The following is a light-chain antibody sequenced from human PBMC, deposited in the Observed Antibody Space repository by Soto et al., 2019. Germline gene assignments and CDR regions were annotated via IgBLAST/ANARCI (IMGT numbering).Light chain of an antibody. CDR3: TSYTGTSSPWV. J-gene: IGLJ3*02. Sequence: QSALTQPASVSGSPGQSITISCAGTSSDVGAYNYVSWYQQHPGKAPKLMIYEVSNRPSGVSNRFSGSKSGSTASLTISGLRAEDEADYYCTSYTGTSSPWVFGGGTQLTVL. CDR1: SSDVGAYNY. CDR2: EVS. V-gene: IGLV2-14*01.